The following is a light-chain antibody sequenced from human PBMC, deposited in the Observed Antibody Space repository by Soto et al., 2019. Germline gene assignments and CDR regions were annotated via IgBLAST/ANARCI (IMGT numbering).Light chain of an antibody. J-gene: IGKJ1*01. CDR3: QQLNSYPRT. CDR1: QGISSY. Sequence: IQLTQSPSSLSASVGDRVTITCRASQGISSYLAWYQQKPGKAPKLLIYAASTLQSGVPSRFSCSGSGTDFTLTISSLQPEDFETYYCQQLNSYPRTFGQGTKVEIK. V-gene: IGKV1-9*01. CDR2: AAS.